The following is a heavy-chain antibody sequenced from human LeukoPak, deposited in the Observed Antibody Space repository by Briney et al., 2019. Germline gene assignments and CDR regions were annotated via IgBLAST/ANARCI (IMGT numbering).Heavy chain of an antibody. CDR3: ARDPGLPGYSSSWYIYPYSGMDV. CDR2: INPNSGGT. D-gene: IGHD6-13*01. Sequence: ASVKVSCKASGCTFTGYYMHWVRQAPGQGLEWMGRINPNSGGTNYAQKFQGRVTMTRDTSISTAYMELSRLRSDDTAVYYCARDPGLPGYSSSWYIYPYSGMDVWGQGTTVTVSS. J-gene: IGHJ6*02. V-gene: IGHV1-2*06. CDR1: GCTFTGYY.